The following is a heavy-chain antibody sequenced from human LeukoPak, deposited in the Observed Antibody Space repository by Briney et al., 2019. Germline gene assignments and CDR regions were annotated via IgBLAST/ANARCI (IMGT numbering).Heavy chain of an antibody. J-gene: IGHJ4*02. Sequence: VGSLRLSCAASGFTFSSYSMNWVRQAPGKGLEWVSSISSSSSYIYYADSVKGRFTISRDNAKNSLYLQMNSLRAEDTAVYYCARVDLRYLGYWGQGTLVTVSS. D-gene: IGHD3-9*01. CDR2: ISSSSSYI. CDR3: ARVDLRYLGY. CDR1: GFTFSSYS. V-gene: IGHV3-21*01.